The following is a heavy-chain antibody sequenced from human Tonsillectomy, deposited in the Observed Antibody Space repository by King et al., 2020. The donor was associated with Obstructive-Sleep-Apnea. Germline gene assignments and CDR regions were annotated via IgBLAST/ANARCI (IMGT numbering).Heavy chain of an antibody. Sequence: VQLVESGGGLVQPGGSLRLSCAASGFTFSGYWVFWVLQVPGKGLVWVSNVNSDGSITNYADSVKGRFTISRDNAKNTLYLQMNSLRADDTAVYYCAKYSSSWHSLDYWGQGTLVTVSS. CDR3: AKYSSSWHSLDY. CDR2: VNSDGSIT. D-gene: IGHD6-13*01. J-gene: IGHJ4*02. CDR1: GFTFSGYW. V-gene: IGHV3-74*01.